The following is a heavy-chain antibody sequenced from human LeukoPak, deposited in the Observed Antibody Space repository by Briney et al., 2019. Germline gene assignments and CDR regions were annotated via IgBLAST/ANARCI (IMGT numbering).Heavy chain of an antibody. CDR2: ISAYNGST. CDR3: ARAPGWLVIYYGMDV. Sequence: ASVKVSCKASGYTFTSYGISWVRQAPGQGLEWMGWISAYNGSTNYAQKLQGRVTMTTDTSTSTAYMELRSLRSDDTAVYYCARAPGWLVIYYGMDVWGQGTTVTVSS. J-gene: IGHJ6*02. V-gene: IGHV1-18*01. D-gene: IGHD6-19*01. CDR1: GYTFTSYG.